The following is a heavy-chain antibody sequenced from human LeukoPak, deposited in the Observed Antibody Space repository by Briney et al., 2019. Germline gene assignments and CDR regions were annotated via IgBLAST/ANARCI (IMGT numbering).Heavy chain of an antibody. V-gene: IGHV4-59*01. D-gene: IGHD6-6*01. CDR2: IYYTGST. CDR3: ARTPSSISDFDY. CDR1: GGSISPFY. J-gene: IGHJ4*02. Sequence: SETLSLTCFVSGGSISPFYWSWVRQPPGKGLEWIGYIYYTGSTNYNPSLKSRVSMSVDRSENQVSLRLYSVTAADTAVYYCARTPSSISDFDYWGQGTLVAVSS.